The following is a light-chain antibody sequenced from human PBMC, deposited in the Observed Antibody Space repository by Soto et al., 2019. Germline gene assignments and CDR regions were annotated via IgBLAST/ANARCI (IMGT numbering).Light chain of an antibody. V-gene: IGKV3-20*01. CDR2: GAS. J-gene: IGKJ2*01. Sequence: EIVLTQSPGTLSLSPGERATLSCRASQRVSSSYLAWYQQKPGQAPRLLIYGASSRATRIPDSFSGSGSGTDFTLTISRLEPEYFAVYYCQQYGSSPPYTFGQGTKLEIK. CDR3: QQYGSSPPYT. CDR1: QRVSSSY.